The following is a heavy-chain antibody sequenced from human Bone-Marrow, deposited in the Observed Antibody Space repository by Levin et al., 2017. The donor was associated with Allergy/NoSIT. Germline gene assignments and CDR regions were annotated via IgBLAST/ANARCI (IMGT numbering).Heavy chain of an antibody. Sequence: GGSLRLSCAASGFTFSNAWMNWVRQAPGKGLEWVGRIKSKTDGGTTDYAAPVKGRFTISRDDSKNTLYLQMNSLKTEDTAVYYCTTGPQGDIVVVTAIATDAFDIWGQGTMVTVSS. CDR1: GFTFSNAW. J-gene: IGHJ3*02. CDR3: TTGPQGDIVVVTAIATDAFDI. D-gene: IGHD2-21*02. CDR2: IKSKTDGGTT. V-gene: IGHV3-15*07.